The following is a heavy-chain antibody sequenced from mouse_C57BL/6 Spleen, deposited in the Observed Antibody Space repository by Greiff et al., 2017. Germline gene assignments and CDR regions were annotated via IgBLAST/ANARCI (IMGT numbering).Heavy chain of an antibody. CDR1: GFSLTSYG. J-gene: IGHJ4*01. CDR2: IWSDGST. CDR3: ARRSAQAEAMDY. V-gene: IGHV2-6*03. D-gene: IGHD3-2*02. Sequence: QVQLKESGPGLVAPSQSLSIPCTVSGFSLTSYGVHWVRQPPGKGLAWLVVIWSDGSTTYNSALKSRLSISKDNAKSQVFLKMNSLQTDDTAMYYCARRSAQAEAMDYWGQGTSVTVSS.